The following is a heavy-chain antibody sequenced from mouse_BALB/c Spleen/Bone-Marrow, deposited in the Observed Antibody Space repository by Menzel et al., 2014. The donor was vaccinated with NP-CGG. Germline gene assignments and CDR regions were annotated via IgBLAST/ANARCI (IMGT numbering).Heavy chain of an antibody. CDR1: GFTFSSYY. D-gene: IGHD2-12*01. CDR3: ARLGNDDAMDY. V-gene: IGHV5-6-2*01. Sequence: EVKVEESGGGLVKLGGSLKLSCAASGFTFSSYYMSWVRQTPEKRLELVAAINSNGGSTYYPDTVKGRFTIYRDNAKNTLYLQMSSLKSEDTALYYCARLGNDDAMDYWGQGTSVTVSS. J-gene: IGHJ4*01. CDR2: INSNGGST.